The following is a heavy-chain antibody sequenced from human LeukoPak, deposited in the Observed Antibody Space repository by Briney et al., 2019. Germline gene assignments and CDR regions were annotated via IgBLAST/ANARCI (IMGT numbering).Heavy chain of an antibody. CDR2: ISTYNGNT. V-gene: IGHV1-18*01. J-gene: IGHJ4*02. CDR1: GYTFTSYG. CDR3: ASWAGYCRSANCYTPSLDH. Sequence: ASVKVSCKASGYTFTSYGITWVRQAPGHGLEWMGWISTYNGNTNYAQKLQDRVTMTTETSTSTAYMELRSLRSDDTSVYYCASWAGYCRSANCYTPSLDHWGQGNLVSVSS. D-gene: IGHD2-2*02.